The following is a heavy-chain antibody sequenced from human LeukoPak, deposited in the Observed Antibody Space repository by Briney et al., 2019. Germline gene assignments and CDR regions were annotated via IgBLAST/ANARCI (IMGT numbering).Heavy chain of an antibody. J-gene: IGHJ4*02. CDR3: IRDLFDDYSLDY. CDR1: GFSFSNYP. CDR2: ISSDGVNT. V-gene: IGHV3-64D*09. D-gene: IGHD3-16*01. Sequence: PGGSLRLSCSASGFSFSNYPMHWVRQAPGKGLEYVSAISSDGVNTYYADSVKDRFTISRDNSKNTLYLQMSSLRAEDTAVYYCIRDLFDDYSLDYWGQGALVTVSS.